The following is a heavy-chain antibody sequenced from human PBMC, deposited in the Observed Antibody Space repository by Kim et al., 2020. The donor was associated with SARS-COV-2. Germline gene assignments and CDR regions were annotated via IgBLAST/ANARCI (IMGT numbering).Heavy chain of an antibody. CDR2: IYYSGST. J-gene: IGHJ4*02. CDR1: GGSISSSSYY. Sequence: SETLSLTCTVSGGSISSSSYYWGWIRQPPGKGLEWIGSIYYSGSTYYNPSLKSRVTISVDTSKNQFSLKLSSVTAADTAVYYCARQVSSMVRGVIPPYYFDYWGQGTLVTVSS. V-gene: IGHV4-39*07. CDR3: ARQVSSMVRGVIPPYYFDY. D-gene: IGHD3-10*01.